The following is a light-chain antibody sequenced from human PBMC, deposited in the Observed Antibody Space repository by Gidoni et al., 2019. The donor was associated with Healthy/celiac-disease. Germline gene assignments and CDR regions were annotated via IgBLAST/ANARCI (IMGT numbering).Light chain of an antibody. CDR3: QQRSNWRVT. Sequence: EIVLTQSPATLSLSPGERATLSRRASQRVSSYLAWYQQKPGQAPRLLIYDASNRATGIPAGCSGSGSGTDFTLTISSLEPEDFAVYYCQQRSNWRVTFGQGTRLEIK. J-gene: IGKJ5*01. CDR2: DAS. CDR1: QRVSSY. V-gene: IGKV3-11*01.